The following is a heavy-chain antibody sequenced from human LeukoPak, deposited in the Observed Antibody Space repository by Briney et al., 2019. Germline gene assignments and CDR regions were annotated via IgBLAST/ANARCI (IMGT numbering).Heavy chain of an antibody. CDR1: GFTFDDYT. D-gene: IGHD1-26*01. V-gene: IGHV3-43*01. CDR2: ISWDGGST. CDR3: AKDMEPITLLHDAFDI. Sequence: QPGGSLRLSCAASGFTFDDYTMHWVRQAPGKGLEWVSLISWDGGSTYYADSVKGRFTISRDNSKNSLYLQMNSLRTEDTALYYCAKDMEPITLLHDAFDIWGQGTMVTVSS. J-gene: IGHJ3*02.